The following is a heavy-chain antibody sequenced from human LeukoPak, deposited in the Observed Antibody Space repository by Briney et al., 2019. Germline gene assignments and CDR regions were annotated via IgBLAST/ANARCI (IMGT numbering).Heavy chain of an antibody. CDR2: ISSRSSYI. CDR3: ARDSAGDFWSGYHFDY. J-gene: IGHJ4*02. D-gene: IGHD3-3*01. Sequence: LGGSLRLSCVATGFTFSSYSMNWVRQAPGKGLEWGSSISSRSSYIYYADLVKGRFTISSDNAKTTLYLQMNSLRAEDTAVYYCARDSAGDFWSGYHFDYWGQGTLVTVSS. V-gene: IGHV3-21*01. CDR1: GFTFSSYS.